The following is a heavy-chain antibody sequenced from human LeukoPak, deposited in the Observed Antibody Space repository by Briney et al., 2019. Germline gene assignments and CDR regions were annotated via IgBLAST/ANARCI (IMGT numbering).Heavy chain of an antibody. CDR2: ITLHSGDT. Sequence: ASVKVSCKASGHTLTVHYIHWVRQGLGQGLEWLGWITLHSGDTHYAQKYQGRLTMTSDTSISTGYMELSRLQFDDTAVYYCAREGQVGLDNWGQGTLVTVSS. J-gene: IGHJ1*01. CDR1: GHTLTVHY. D-gene: IGHD1-26*01. CDR3: AREGQVGLDN. V-gene: IGHV1-2*02.